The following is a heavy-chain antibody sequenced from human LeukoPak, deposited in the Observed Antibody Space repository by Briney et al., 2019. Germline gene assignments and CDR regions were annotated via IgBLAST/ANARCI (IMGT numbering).Heavy chain of an antibody. D-gene: IGHD6-19*01. Sequence: SETLSLTCTVSGGSISSSSYYWGWIRQPPGKGLEWIASIYHSGTTYYNPSLKSRVTISLDTSRNQLSLRLTSVTAADTAVYYCARVASSVRDDAFDIWGQGTMVTVSS. CDR1: GGSISSSSYY. CDR3: ARVASSVRDDAFDI. J-gene: IGHJ3*02. CDR2: IYHSGTT. V-gene: IGHV4-39*07.